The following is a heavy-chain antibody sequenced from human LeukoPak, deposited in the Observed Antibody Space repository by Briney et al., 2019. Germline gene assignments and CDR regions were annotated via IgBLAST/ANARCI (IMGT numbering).Heavy chain of an antibody. Sequence: GESLKISCKGSGYSFTNYWIGWVRQMPGKGLEWMGIIYPGDSDTRYSPSFQGQVTISADKSISTAYLQRSSLKASDPAMYYRARHETGPYFDYWGQGTLVTVSS. CDR3: ARHETGPYFDY. CDR2: IYPGDSDT. D-gene: IGHD1-1*01. CDR1: GYSFTNYW. J-gene: IGHJ4*02. V-gene: IGHV5-51*01.